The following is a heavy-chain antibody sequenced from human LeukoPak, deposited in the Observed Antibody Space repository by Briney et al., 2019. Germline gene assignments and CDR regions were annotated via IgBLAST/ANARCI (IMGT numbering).Heavy chain of an antibody. CDR1: GGSISSGGYY. Sequence: PSETLSLTCTVSGGSISSGGYYWSWIRQHPGKGLEWIGYIYYSGSTYYNPSLKSRVTISVDTSKNQFSLKLSSVTAADTAVYYCARVHSRSYSGVYYFDYWGQGTLVTVSS. J-gene: IGHJ4*02. D-gene: IGHD1-26*01. CDR3: ARVHSRSYSGVYYFDY. CDR2: IYYSGST. V-gene: IGHV4-31*03.